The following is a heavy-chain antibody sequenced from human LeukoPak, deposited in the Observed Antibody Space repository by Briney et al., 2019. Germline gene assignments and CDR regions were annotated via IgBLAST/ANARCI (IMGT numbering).Heavy chain of an antibody. V-gene: IGHV3-49*04. J-gene: IGHJ6*02. D-gene: IGHD2-21*01. CDR3: TREADRLAFCGGDCYYYGMDV. Sequence: GGSLRLSCTASGFTFGDYAMSWVRQAPGKGLEWVGFIRGKAYGGTTEYAASVKGRFTISRDDSKSIAYLQMNSLKTEDTAVYYCTREADRLAFCGGDCYYYGMDVWGQGTTVTVSS. CDR1: GFTFGDYA. CDR2: IRGKAYGGTT.